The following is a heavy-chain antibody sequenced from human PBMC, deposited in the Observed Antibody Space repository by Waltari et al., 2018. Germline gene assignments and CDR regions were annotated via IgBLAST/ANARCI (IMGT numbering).Heavy chain of an antibody. CDR2: INHSGNI. D-gene: IGHD1-26*01. V-gene: IGHV4-34*01. Sequence: QVQLQQWGAGLLKPSETLSLTCAVYGGPFSGYYWSWIRQPPGKGLEWIGEINHSGNISYNPSLKSRVTISGDTSKNQFFLHLSAVTAADPAVYFCARGKYQYGGNYFMFWDQGALVTVSS. J-gene: IGHJ4*02. CDR1: GGPFSGYY. CDR3: ARGKYQYGGNYFMF.